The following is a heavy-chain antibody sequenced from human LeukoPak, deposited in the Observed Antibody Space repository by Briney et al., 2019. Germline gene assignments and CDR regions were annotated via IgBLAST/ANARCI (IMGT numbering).Heavy chain of an antibody. Sequence: PGRSLRLSCAASRFTLDDYAMHWVRQAPGKGLEWVSGISWNSGSIGYADSVKGRFTISGDNAKNSLYLQMNSLRAEDTALYYCAKEHCSSTSCFFGYWGQGTLVTVSS. J-gene: IGHJ4*02. D-gene: IGHD2-2*01. CDR2: ISWNSGSI. CDR3: AKEHCSSTSCFFGY. V-gene: IGHV3-9*01. CDR1: RFTLDDYA.